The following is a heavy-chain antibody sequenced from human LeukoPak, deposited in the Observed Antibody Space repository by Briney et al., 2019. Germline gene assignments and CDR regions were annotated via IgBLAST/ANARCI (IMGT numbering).Heavy chain of an antibody. CDR2: INHSGSSGST. Sequence: PSETLPLTCAVYGGSFSGYYWSWIRQPPGKGLEWIGEINHSGSSGSTNYNPSLKSRVTMSVDTSKIQFSLKLSSVTAADTAVYYCAREGYFDSSGFGSAFDIWGQGTMVTVSS. CDR1: GGSFSGYY. J-gene: IGHJ3*02. D-gene: IGHD3-22*01. CDR3: AREGYFDSSGFGSAFDI. V-gene: IGHV4-34*01.